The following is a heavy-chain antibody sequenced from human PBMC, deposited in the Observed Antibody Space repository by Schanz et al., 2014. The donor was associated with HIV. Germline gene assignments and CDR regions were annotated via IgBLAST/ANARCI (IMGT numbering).Heavy chain of an antibody. D-gene: IGHD6-19*01. Sequence: EVQLLESGGGLVKPGGSLRLSCAASGITFSDFAMTWVRQAPGKGLEWVSSLSATGGNTYYADSVKGRFTISRDNPKNTLYLQMNSLRAEDTAVYYCARDGSSGWQDPFDYWGQGTLVTVSS. V-gene: IGHV3-23*01. CDR3: ARDGSSGWQDPFDY. CDR2: LSATGGNT. CDR1: GITFSDFA. J-gene: IGHJ4*02.